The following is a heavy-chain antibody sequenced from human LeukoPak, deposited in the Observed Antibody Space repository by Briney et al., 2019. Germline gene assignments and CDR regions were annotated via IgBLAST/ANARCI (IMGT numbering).Heavy chain of an antibody. CDR1: GFTVRSNY. Sequence: GGSLRLSCAASGFTVRSNYMSWVRQAPGKGLEWVSVIYSGGSTYYADSVKGRFTVSRDNSKNTLYLQMNSLRAEDTAVYYCARVYLYNWFDPWGQGTLVTVSS. D-gene: IGHD2-2*01. V-gene: IGHV3-53*01. CDR3: ARVYLYNWFDP. J-gene: IGHJ5*02. CDR2: IYSGGST.